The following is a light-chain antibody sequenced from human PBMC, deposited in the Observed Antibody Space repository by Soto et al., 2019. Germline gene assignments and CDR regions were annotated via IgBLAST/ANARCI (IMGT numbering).Light chain of an antibody. CDR3: SSYSGSSIPYV. V-gene: IGLV2-14*01. CDR1: SSDVGGYNY. CDR2: EVS. J-gene: IGLJ1*01. Sequence: QSVLTQPASVSGSPGQSITISCTGTSSDVGGYNYVSWYQQHPRKAPKLLIFEVSDRPSGVSNRFSGSKSGNTASLTISGLQAEDEADYYCSSYSGSSIPYVFGTGTKATVL.